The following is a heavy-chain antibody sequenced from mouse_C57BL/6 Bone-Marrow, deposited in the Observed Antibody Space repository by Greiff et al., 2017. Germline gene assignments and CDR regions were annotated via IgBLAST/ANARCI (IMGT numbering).Heavy chain of an antibody. Sequence: EVQLQQSGPELVKPGASVKISCKASGYTFTDYYMNWVKQSHGKSLEWIGDINPNNGGTSYNQKFKGKATLTVDKSSSTAYMELRSLTSEDSAVYYCAREYYGWRFAYWGQGTLVTVSA. J-gene: IGHJ3*01. V-gene: IGHV1-26*01. CDR1: GYTFTDYY. D-gene: IGHD1-1*01. CDR2: INPNNGGT. CDR3: AREYYGWRFAY.